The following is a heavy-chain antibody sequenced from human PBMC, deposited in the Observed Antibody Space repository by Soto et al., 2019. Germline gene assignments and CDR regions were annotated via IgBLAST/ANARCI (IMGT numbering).Heavy chain of an antibody. D-gene: IGHD3-9*01. V-gene: IGHV4-59*01. Sequence: QVQLQESGPGLVKPSETLSLTCTVSGASISSYYWSWIRQPPGKGLEWIGYIYNNGSTDYNPSLKSRVTISVDTSKNQFSLKLSSVTATDTAVYYCARGGRYFDWLPFDYWGQGTLVTVSS. J-gene: IGHJ4*02. CDR3: ARGGRYFDWLPFDY. CDR1: GASISSYY. CDR2: IYNNGST.